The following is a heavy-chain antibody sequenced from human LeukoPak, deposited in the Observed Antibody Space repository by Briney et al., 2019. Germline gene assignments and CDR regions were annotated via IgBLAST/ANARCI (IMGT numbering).Heavy chain of an antibody. D-gene: IGHD2-21*02. CDR3: ARDQAYCGGDYYFDF. V-gene: IGHV4-38-2*02. Sequence: PSETLSLTCAVSDYSISSAYYWGWIRQPPGKGLEWIGSIYHSGSTDYNPSLKSRVTTSVDTSKNQFSLKLRSVTAADTAVYYCARDQAYCGGDYYFDFWGQGTLVTVSS. J-gene: IGHJ4*02. CDR1: DYSISSAYY. CDR2: IYHSGST.